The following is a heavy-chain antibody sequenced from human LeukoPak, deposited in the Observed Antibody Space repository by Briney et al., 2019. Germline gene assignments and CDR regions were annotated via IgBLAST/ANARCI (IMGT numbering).Heavy chain of an antibody. J-gene: IGHJ4*02. D-gene: IGHD6-13*01. Sequence: SQTLSLTCAVSGGSISSGGYSWSWIRQPPGKGLEWIGYIYYSGSTYYNPSLKSRVTISVDTSKNQFSLKLSSVTAADTAVYYCARGGRSSSFDYWGQGTLVTVSS. CDR1: GGSISSGGYS. CDR2: IYYSGST. V-gene: IGHV4-30-4*07. CDR3: ARGGRSSSFDY.